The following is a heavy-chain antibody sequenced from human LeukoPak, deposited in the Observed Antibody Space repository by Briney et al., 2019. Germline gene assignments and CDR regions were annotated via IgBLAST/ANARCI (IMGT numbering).Heavy chain of an antibody. CDR3: AREIDIVVVVAATDAGYAFDI. D-gene: IGHD2-15*01. J-gene: IGHJ3*02. CDR1: GGTFSSYA. CDR2: IIPFFGTA. Sequence: GASVKVSCKASGGTFSSYAISWVRQAPGQGLEWMGGIIPFFGTANYAQKFQGRVTITADESTSTAYMELSSLRSEDTAVYYCAREIDIVVVVAATDAGYAFDIWGQGTMVTVSS. V-gene: IGHV1-69*13.